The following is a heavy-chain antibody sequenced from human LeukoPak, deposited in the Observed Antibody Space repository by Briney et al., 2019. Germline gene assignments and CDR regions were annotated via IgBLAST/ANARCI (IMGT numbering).Heavy chain of an antibody. J-gene: IGHJ4*02. V-gene: IGHV3-30*18. CDR3: AKDQTAVAKGFDY. Sequence: GGSLRLSCAASGFTFSSYGMHWVRQAPGKGLEWVAVISYDGSNKYYADSVKGRFTISRDNSKNTLYLQMNSLRAEDRAVYYCAKDQTAVAKGFDYWGQGTLVTVSS. CDR1: GFTFSSYG. CDR2: ISYDGSNK. D-gene: IGHD6-19*01.